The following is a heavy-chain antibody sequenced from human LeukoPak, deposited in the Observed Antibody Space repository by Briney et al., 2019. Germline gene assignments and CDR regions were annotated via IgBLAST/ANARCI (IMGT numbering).Heavy chain of an antibody. J-gene: IGHJ4*02. V-gene: IGHV3-33*01. CDR2: IWYDGSNK. D-gene: IGHD3-3*01. CDR1: GFTFSSYG. CDR3: ARDASIFGVAITGYFDY. Sequence: GRSLRLSCAASGFTFSSYGMHWVRQAPGKGLEWVADIWYDGSNKYYADSVKGRFTISRDNSKNTLYLQMNSLRAEDTAVYYCARDASIFGVAITGYFDYWGQGTLVTVSS.